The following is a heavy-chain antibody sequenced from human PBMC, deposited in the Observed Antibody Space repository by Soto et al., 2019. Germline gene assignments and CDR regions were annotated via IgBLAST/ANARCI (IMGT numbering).Heavy chain of an antibody. CDR2: IWNDGIRK. V-gene: IGHV3-33*01. J-gene: IGHJ4*02. CDR3: ARDDDNDANALDY. Sequence: LRLSCAASGFTFSKYGMHWVRQAPGKGLEWVALIWNDGIRKVYVDSVKGRFTISRDNSKNTLDLQMNNLRDEDTAVYYCARDDDNDANALDYWGPGTLVTVSS. CDR1: GFTFSKYG.